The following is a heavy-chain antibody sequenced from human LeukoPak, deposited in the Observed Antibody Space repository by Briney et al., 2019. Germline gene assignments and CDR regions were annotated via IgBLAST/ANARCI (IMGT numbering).Heavy chain of an antibody. Sequence: SETLSLTCAVYGGSFSGYYWSWIRQPPGKELEWIGEIKHSGSTNYNPSLKSRVTISVDTSKNQFSLKLSPVTAADTAVYYCARGTPGHYYDILTGYYYFDYWGQGTLVTVSS. CDR1: GGSFSGYY. V-gene: IGHV4-34*01. CDR2: IKHSGST. CDR3: ARGTPGHYYDILTGYYYFDY. D-gene: IGHD3-9*01. J-gene: IGHJ4*02.